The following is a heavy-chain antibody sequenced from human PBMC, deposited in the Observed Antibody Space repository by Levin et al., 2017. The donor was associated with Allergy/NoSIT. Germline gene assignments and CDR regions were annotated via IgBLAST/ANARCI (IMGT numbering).Heavy chain of an antibody. V-gene: IGHV3-15*01. CDR2: VKSTTDGGTI. CDR3: TLGAEWFDP. D-gene: IGHD1-26*01. J-gene: IGHJ5*02. Sequence: GGSLRLSCAVSGLGSRNAWMNWVRQAPGKGLEWVGRVKSTTDGGTIDYAAPVKGRFTISRDDSKKTVSLQMNNLSVADTGVYYCTLGAEWFDPWGQGTTVTVSS. CDR1: GLGSRNAW.